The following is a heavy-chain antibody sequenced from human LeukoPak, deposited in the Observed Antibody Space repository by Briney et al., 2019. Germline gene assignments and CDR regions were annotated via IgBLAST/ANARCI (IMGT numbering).Heavy chain of an antibody. CDR3: ARALFNYDNSGLNY. V-gene: IGHV3-23*01. Sequence: GGSLRLSCAASGFTFSTYAMGWVRQAPGKGLEWVSGISGSGDSTYYADSVKGRFTISRDNAKNSLYLQMTSLRAEHTAVYYCARALFNYDNSGLNYWGQGTLVTVSS. CDR1: GFTFSTYA. D-gene: IGHD3-22*01. J-gene: IGHJ4*02. CDR2: ISGSGDST.